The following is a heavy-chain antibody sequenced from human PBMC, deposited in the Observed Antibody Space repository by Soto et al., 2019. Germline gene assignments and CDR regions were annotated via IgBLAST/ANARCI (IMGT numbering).Heavy chain of an antibody. CDR1: ADSISTYY. Sequence: SETRSLPWTVSADSISTYYWNWIRHSPGKGLEWIGYIYYYGSTNYNPSLKGRVTISVDTSKNQFSLKLSSVTAADTAVYYCARQFYGSGTHSTTVWFAHWGLGPL. CDR2: IYYYGST. D-gene: IGHD3-10*01. V-gene: IGHV4-59*08. CDR3: ARQFYGSGTHSTTVWFAH. J-gene: IGHJ5*02.